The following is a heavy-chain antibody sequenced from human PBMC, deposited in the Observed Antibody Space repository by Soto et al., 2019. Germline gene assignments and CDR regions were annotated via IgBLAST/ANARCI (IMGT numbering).Heavy chain of an antibody. D-gene: IGHD6-19*01. Sequence: QVQLVQSGAEVKKPGASVKVSCKASGYAFITYGVTWVRQAPGQGLEWMGWISVYNGETDYAQKIQDRVFMTTDTATSTAYMEVRSLTSDDTAVYYCARSRAAGWYYYGLDVWGQGTTVTVSS. CDR2: ISVYNGET. CDR1: GYAFITYG. V-gene: IGHV1-18*04. CDR3: ARSRAAGWYYYGLDV. J-gene: IGHJ6*02.